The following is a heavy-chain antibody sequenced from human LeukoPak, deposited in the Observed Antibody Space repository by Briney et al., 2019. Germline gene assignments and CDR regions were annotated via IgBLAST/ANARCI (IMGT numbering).Heavy chain of an antibody. CDR1: RFTVSSNY. Sequence: GGSLRLSCAASRFTVSSNYMSWVRQAPGKGLEWVSVIYSGGSTYYADSVKGRFTISRDNSKNTLYLQMNSLRAEDTAVYYCAREEMDFMTSYGMDVWGQGTTVTVSS. CDR3: AREEMDFMTSYGMDV. J-gene: IGHJ6*02. CDR2: IYSGGST. D-gene: IGHD5-24*01. V-gene: IGHV3-53*01.